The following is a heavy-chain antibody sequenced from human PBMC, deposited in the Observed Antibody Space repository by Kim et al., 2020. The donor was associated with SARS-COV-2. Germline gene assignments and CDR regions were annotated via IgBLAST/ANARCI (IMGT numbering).Heavy chain of an antibody. V-gene: IGHV3-23*01. CDR1: GFTFSSYA. D-gene: IGHD3-10*01. CDR2: ISGSGGST. J-gene: IGHJ4*02. CDR3: ASSPALWFGELHFEY. Sequence: GGSLRLSCAASGFTFSSYAMSWVRQAPGKGLEWVSAISGSGGSTYYADSVKGRFTISRDNSKNTLYLQMNSLRAEDTAVYYCASSPALWFGELHFEYWGQGTLVTVSS.